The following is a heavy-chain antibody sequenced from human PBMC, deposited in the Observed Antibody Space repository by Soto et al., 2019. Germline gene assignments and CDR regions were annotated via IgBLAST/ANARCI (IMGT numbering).Heavy chain of an antibody. Sequence: ESGGGVVQPGRSLRLSCAASGFTFSSYAMHWVRQAPGKGLEWVAVISYDGSNKYYADSVKGRFTISRDNSKNTLYLQMNSLRAEDTAVYYCARDRPDEITMIVVVITNYLDYWGQGTLVTVSS. D-gene: IGHD3-22*01. J-gene: IGHJ4*02. CDR1: GFTFSSYA. CDR3: ARDRPDEITMIVVVITNYLDY. CDR2: ISYDGSNK. V-gene: IGHV3-30-3*01.